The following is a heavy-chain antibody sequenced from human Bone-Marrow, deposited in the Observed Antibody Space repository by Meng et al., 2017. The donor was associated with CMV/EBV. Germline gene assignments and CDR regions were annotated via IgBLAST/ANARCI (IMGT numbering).Heavy chain of an antibody. Sequence: SGPTLVKPTQPLTLTCTFSGFSLSTSTVGVGWFRQPPGKTLEWFALIYWNDDKRYRPSLRNRLNISKDTSKNQVVLRMTNMDPVDTGTYYCAHRIFWSGYYDYWGQGILVTVSS. CDR1: GFSLSTSTVG. CDR3: AHRIFWSGYYDY. V-gene: IGHV2-5*01. D-gene: IGHD3-3*01. CDR2: IYWNDDK. J-gene: IGHJ4*02.